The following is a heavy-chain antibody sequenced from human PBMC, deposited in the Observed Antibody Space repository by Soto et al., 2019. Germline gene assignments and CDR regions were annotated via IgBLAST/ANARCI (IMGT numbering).Heavy chain of an antibody. Sequence: KFQGRVTITRDTSASTAYMELRSLRSDDTAVYYCARVASVVVTAMPDYWGQGTLVTVSS. J-gene: IGHJ4*02. V-gene: IGHV1-3*01. CDR3: ARVASVVVTAMPDY. D-gene: IGHD2-21*02.